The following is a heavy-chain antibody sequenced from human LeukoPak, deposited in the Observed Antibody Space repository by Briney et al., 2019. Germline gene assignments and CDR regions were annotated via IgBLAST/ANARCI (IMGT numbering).Heavy chain of an antibody. J-gene: IGHJ4*02. D-gene: IGHD6-19*01. CDR1: GFSFSHYP. CDR2: IWDDGSYK. CDR3: AGRFSSGEGY. V-gene: IGHV3-30*02. Sequence: PGGSLRLSCVASGFSFSHYPMHWVRQAPGKGLEWVAVIWDDGSYKDYGGSVKGRFTISRDNSKNTLYLDMISLRPEDTAVYFCAGRFSSGEGYWGQGTHVTVSS.